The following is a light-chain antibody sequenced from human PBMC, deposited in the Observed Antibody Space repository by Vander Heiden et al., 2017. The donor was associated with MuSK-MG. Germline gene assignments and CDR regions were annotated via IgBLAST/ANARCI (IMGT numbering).Light chain of an antibody. V-gene: IGKV6-21*01. Sequence: DIVLTQSPDFQSVPPKEKVTITCRASQNVGSSLHWYQQKPQQSPKLLIKYASHHGSGVPSRFSGSGYATDFTLTIKSLEPEDAATYYCQQCFNLPPTFGEGTKVEIK. J-gene: IGKJ4*02. CDR1: QNVGSS. CDR2: YAS. CDR3: QQCFNLPPT.